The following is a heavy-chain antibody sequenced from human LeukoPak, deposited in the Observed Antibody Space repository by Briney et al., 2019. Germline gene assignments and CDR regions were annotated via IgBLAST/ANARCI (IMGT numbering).Heavy chain of an antibody. CDR1: GFTFSSYW. V-gene: IGHV3-7*01. CDR2: IKQDGSEK. Sequence: GGSLRLSCAAPGFTFSSYWMSWVRQAPAKGMEWVSNIKQDGSEKYYVDSVKGRFTISRDNAKNSLYLQMNSLRAEDTAVYYCAREGRYPGYWGQGTLVTVSS. D-gene: IGHD1-26*01. CDR3: AREGRYPGY. J-gene: IGHJ4*02.